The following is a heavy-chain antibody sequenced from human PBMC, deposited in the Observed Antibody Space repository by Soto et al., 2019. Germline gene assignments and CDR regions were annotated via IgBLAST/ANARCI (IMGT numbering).Heavy chain of an antibody. D-gene: IGHD3-10*01. J-gene: IGHJ3*02. CDR3: VRGWVNDGQRFRGDAFDI. CDR1: GGSISSGEYY. Sequence: QMQLQESGPGLVKASQTLSLTCTVSGGSISSGEYYWGWIRQPPGKGLEWIGYISKTGHTYYNPSPMRRLTISPHTSQRPFSLKLSSVTAADTAVYYCVRGWVNDGQRFRGDAFDIWGQGTRVTVSS. CDR2: ISKTGHT. V-gene: IGHV4-30-4*01.